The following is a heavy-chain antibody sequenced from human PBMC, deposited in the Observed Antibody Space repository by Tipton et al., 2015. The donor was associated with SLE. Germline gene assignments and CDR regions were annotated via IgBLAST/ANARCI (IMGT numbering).Heavy chain of an antibody. Sequence: GLVKPSQTLSLTCAVYGESFNGYFWTWIRQPPGKGLEWIAEIIHSGVTNYNPSLRSRVTISVDTSKNQFSLKLSSVTAADTAVYYCARVAPSEVFDYWGQGTLVTVSS. CDR2: IIHSGVT. D-gene: IGHD2-15*01. CDR3: ARVAPSEVFDY. CDR1: GESFNGYF. V-gene: IGHV4-34*12. J-gene: IGHJ4*02.